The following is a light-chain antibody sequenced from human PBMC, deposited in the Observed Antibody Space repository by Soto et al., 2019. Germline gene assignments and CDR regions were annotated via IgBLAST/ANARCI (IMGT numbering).Light chain of an antibody. CDR2: EVS. CDR1: SSDVGGYKY. J-gene: IGLJ2*01. CDR3: SSYTSSSTLV. V-gene: IGLV2-14*01. Sequence: QSALTQPASVSGSPGQSITISCTGTSSDVGGYKYVSWYQQHPGIAPKLMISEVSNRPSGVSNRFSGSKSGNTASLTISGLQAEDEADYYCSSYTSSSTLVFGGGTKLTVL.